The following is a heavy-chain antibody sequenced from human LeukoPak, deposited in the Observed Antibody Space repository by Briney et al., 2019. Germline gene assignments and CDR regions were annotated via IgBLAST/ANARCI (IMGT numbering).Heavy chain of an antibody. CDR3: AKSIEGATGDAFDI. CDR2: ISFDGSNK. V-gene: IGHV3-30*18. J-gene: IGHJ3*02. Sequence: GGSLRLSCAASGFTFSNYGMHWVRQAPGKGLEWVAVISFDGSNKYYADSVKGRFTISRDNSKNTLYLQMNSLRAEDTAVYYCAKSIEGATGDAFDIWGQGTMVTVSS. D-gene: IGHD1-26*01. CDR1: GFTFSNYG.